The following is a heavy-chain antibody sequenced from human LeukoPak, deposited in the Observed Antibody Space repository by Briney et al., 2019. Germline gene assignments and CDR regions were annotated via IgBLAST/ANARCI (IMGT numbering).Heavy chain of an antibody. J-gene: IGHJ6*03. CDR1: GFTFSSYA. CDR2: ISGSGYST. D-gene: IGHD2-2*01. Sequence: GGSLRLSCTASGFTFSSYAMSWVRRAPGKGLEWVSTISGSGYSTNYADSVKGRFTISRDSSKNTLYLQMNSLRAEDTAVYYCARPASTSYSYMDVWGKGTTVTVSS. CDR3: ARPASTSYSYMDV. V-gene: IGHV3-23*01.